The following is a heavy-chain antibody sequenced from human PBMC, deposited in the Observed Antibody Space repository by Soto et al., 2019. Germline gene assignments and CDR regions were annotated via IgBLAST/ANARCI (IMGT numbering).Heavy chain of an antibody. CDR1: GFTFSSYG. Sequence: SCAASGFTFSSYGMHWVRQAPGKGLEWVAVISYDGSNKYYADSVKGRFTIFRDNSKNTLYLQMNSLRAEDTAVYYCAKDLPVVATDGGGMDVWGQGTTVTVSS. CDR2: ISYDGSNK. J-gene: IGHJ6*02. D-gene: IGHD5-12*01. V-gene: IGHV3-30*18. CDR3: AKDLPVVATDGGGMDV.